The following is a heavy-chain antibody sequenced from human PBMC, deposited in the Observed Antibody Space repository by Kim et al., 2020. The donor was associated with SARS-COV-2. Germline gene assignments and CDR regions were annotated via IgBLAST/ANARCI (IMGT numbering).Heavy chain of an antibody. D-gene: IGHD6-19*01. V-gene: IGHV4-61*01. CDR1: GDSVTSDTYF. CDR2: LYYSGST. J-gene: IGHJ4*01. CDR3: ARGLGDINGWPYFYF. Sequence: SETLSLTCTVSGDSVTSDTYFWNWIRQPPGRGLEWIGYLYYSGSTNYNPSLENRVTISVDTSKNHFSLKLISVTAADTAVYYCARGLGDINGWPYFYFWG.